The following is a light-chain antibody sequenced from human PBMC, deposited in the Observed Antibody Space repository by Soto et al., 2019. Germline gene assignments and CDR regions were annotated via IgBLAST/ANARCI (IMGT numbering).Light chain of an antibody. V-gene: IGKV3-15*01. Sequence: EIVMTQSPATLSVSPGERATLSCRASQSVSSNLAWYQQKPGQAPRLLIYGASTRATGIPARFSGSGSGTAFTLTISSLQSEDFAVSYCQQYNNWPRTFGQGTKVEIK. J-gene: IGKJ1*01. CDR2: GAS. CDR3: QQYNNWPRT. CDR1: QSVSSN.